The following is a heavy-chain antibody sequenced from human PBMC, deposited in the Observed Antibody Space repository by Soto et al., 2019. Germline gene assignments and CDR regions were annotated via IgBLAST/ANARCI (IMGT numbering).Heavy chain of an antibody. CDR3: ARDVFPEAA. D-gene: IGHD3-3*01. CDR2: ILSDGSNK. CDR1: GFTFSSYA. J-gene: IGHJ6*02. V-gene: IGHV3-30-3*01. Sequence: QVQLVESGGGVVQPGRSLRLSCAASGFTFSSYAMHWVRQAPGKGLEWVAVILSDGSNKWYVDSVKGRFTISRDNSKNPLYLKMTGGRAGDTAVYSCARDVFPEAAWGQGPTVTVPS.